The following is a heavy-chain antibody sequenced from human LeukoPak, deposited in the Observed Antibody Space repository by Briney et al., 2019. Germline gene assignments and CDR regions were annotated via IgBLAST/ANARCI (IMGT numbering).Heavy chain of an antibody. Sequence: GGSLRLSCAASGFTFSTYGMHWIRQAPGKGLERVAFIRYDGDNKYYEDSVKGRFTISRDNSKNTLYLQMNSLRVEDTAVYYCAKVYCSGGSCYGTGNYYYMDVWGKGTTVTISS. CDR2: IRYDGDNK. D-gene: IGHD2-15*01. J-gene: IGHJ6*03. CDR1: GFTFSTYG. CDR3: AKVYCSGGSCYGTGNYYYMDV. V-gene: IGHV3-30*02.